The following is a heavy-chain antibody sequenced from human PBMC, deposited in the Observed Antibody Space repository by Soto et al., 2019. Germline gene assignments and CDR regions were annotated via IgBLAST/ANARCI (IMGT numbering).Heavy chain of an antibody. V-gene: IGHV1-46*01. J-gene: IGHJ1*01. CDR2: INPRGGST. CDR1: GYTFTSYY. Sequence: QVQLVQSGAEVKKPGASVKVSCKASGYTFTSYYMLWVRQAPGQGLEWMGIINPRGGSTNYAQKSQGSVTMTRDTSTRTVYVELSSLRSEDTALYYCERGWGDFQHWGQGTLVPVSS. D-gene: IGHD3-16*01. CDR3: ERGWGDFQH.